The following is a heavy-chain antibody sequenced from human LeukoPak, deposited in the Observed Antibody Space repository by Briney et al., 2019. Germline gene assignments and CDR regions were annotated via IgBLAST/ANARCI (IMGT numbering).Heavy chain of an antibody. CDR2: MNPNSGNT. Sequence: ASVKVSCKASGYTFTSYDINWVRQATGQGLEWMGWMNPNSGNTGYAQKFQGRVTITRNTSISTAYMELSSLRSEDTAVYYCATDSITIPGPYFDYWGQGTLVTVSS. D-gene: IGHD3-3*01. CDR1: GYTFTSYD. J-gene: IGHJ4*02. CDR3: ATDSITIPGPYFDY. V-gene: IGHV1-8*01.